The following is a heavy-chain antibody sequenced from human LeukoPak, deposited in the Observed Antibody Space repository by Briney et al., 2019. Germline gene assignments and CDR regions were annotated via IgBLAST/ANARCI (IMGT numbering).Heavy chain of an antibody. Sequence: SETLSLTCAVNGVSFSGYYWSWIRQPPRNGLDLIGAINHSVSTSYNPSLKSRVTISVDTSNNQFSLKLSSVTAADTAVYYCARTLWYCSSTSCYPIDAAYYFDNWGQGTLVTVSS. CDR1: GVSFSGYY. V-gene: IGHV4-34*01. J-gene: IGHJ4*02. CDR3: ARTLWYCSSTSCYPIDAAYYFDN. D-gene: IGHD2-2*01. CDR2: INHSVST.